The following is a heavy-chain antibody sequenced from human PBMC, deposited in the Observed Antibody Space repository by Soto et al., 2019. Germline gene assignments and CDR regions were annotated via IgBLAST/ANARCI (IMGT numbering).Heavy chain of an antibody. D-gene: IGHD3-3*01. CDR2: ISGGLGSA. CDR1: GFTFNDYA. V-gene: IGHV3-23*01. CDR3: AKDSRLPGFGLLIHAFDM. Sequence: GGSLRLSCAVSGFTFNDYAMSWVRQAPGKGLEWVSTISGGLGSAYCAASVEGRFTISGDSSNNTLYLQMNSLRVEDTATYYCAKDSRLPGFGLLIHAFDMWGHGTMVTV. J-gene: IGHJ3*02.